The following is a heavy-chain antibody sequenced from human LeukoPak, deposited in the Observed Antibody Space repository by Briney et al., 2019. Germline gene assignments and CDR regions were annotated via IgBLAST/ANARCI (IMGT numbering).Heavy chain of an antibody. CDR1: GGTFSSYA. CDR2: IIPIFGTA. V-gene: IGHV1-69*06. CDR3: ARDGGDRFFDY. Sequence: GASVKVSCKASGGTFSSYAISWVRQAPGQGLECMGGIIPIFGTANYAQKFQGRVTITADKSTSTAYMELSSLRSEDTAVYYRARDGGDRFFDYWGQGTLVTVSS. D-gene: IGHD3-16*01. J-gene: IGHJ4*02.